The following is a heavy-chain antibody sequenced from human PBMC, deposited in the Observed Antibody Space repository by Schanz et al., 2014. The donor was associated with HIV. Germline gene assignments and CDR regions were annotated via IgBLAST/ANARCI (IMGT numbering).Heavy chain of an antibody. CDR2: INPNSGGT. CDR1: GYTFTAYY. Sequence: QVQLVQSGAEVKKPGASVKVSCKASGYTFTAYYIHWVRQAPGQGLEWMGWINPNSGGTNSAQKFQGRVTMSMDTSISTAYMEVRSLRSDDTALYFCARDLVDSSTWYDAFDIWGRGTLVAVSS. V-gene: IGHV1-2*02. J-gene: IGHJ2*01. D-gene: IGHD6-13*01. CDR3: ARDLVDSSTWYDAFDI.